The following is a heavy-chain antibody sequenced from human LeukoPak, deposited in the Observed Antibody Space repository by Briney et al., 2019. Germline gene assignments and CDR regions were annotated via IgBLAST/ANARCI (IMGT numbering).Heavy chain of an antibody. J-gene: IGHJ6*03. D-gene: IGHD1-14*01. V-gene: IGHV3-23*01. CDR3: ATEPRNYYYYYMDV. CDR2: ISGSGGST. Sequence: GGSLRLSCAASGFTFSSYAMSWVRRAPGKGLEWVSAISGSGGSTYYADSVKGRFTISRDNSKNTLYLQMNSLRAEDTAVYYCATEPRNYYYYYMDVWGKGTTVTVSS. CDR1: GFTFSSYA.